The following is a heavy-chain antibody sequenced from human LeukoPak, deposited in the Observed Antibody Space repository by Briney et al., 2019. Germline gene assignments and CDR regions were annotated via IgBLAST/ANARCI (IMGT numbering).Heavy chain of an antibody. V-gene: IGHV4-34*01. D-gene: IGHD5-24*01. CDR3: ARAAVEMATIRRGTANYFDY. CDR2: INHSGST. Sequence: SETLSLTCAVYGGSFSGYYWSWISQPPGKGLEWIGEINHSGSTNYNPSLKSRVTISVDTSKNQFSLKLSSVTAADTAVYYCARAAVEMATIRRGTANYFDYWGQGTLVTVSS. J-gene: IGHJ4*02. CDR1: GGSFSGYY.